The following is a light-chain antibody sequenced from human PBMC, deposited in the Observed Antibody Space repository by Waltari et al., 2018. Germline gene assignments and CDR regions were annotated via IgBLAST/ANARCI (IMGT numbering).Light chain of an antibody. J-gene: IGLJ1*01. Sequence: QSVLTQPPSVSGAPGQRVTISCTGSSSNIGAGYAVHWYQQLPGPAPKLLTYGNSKRPSGVPDRFSGSKSGTSASLAITGLQAEDEADYYCQSYDSSLSGGVFGTGTKVTVL. CDR3: QSYDSSLSGGV. V-gene: IGLV1-40*01. CDR2: GNS. CDR1: SSNIGAGYA.